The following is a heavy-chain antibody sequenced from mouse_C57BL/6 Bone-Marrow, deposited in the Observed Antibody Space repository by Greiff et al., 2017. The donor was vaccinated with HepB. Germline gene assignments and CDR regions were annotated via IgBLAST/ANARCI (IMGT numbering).Heavy chain of an antibody. CDR3: ARRGRCGSSHEGFAY. CDR2: IGPGSGST. D-gene: IGHD1-1*01. CDR1: GYTFTDYY. J-gene: IGHJ3*01. V-gene: IGHV1-77*01. Sequence: QVQLQQSGAELVKPGASVKISCKASGYTFTDYYINWVKQRPGQGLEWIGKIGPGSGSTYYNEKFKGKATLTADKSSSTAYMQLSSLTSEDSAVYVCARRGRCGSSHEGFAYWGQGTLVTVSA.